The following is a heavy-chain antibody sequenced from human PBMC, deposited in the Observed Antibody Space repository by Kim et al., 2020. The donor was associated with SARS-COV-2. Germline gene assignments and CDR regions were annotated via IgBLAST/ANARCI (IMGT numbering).Heavy chain of an antibody. CDR3: ARAGILKSFIAVAGTDY. CDR1: GFTFSSYA. Sequence: GGSLRLSCAASGFTFSSYAMHWVRQAPGKGLEWVAVISYDGSNKYYADSVKGRFTISRDNSKNTLYLQMNSLRAEDTAVYYCARAGILKSFIAVAGTDYWGQGTLVTVSS. V-gene: IGHV3-30*04. D-gene: IGHD6-19*01. CDR2: ISYDGSNK. J-gene: IGHJ4*02.